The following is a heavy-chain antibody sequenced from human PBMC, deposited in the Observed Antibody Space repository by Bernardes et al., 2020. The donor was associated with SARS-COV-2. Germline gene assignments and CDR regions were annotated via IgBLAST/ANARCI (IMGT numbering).Heavy chain of an antibody. CDR1: GGSTKYSY. J-gene: IGHJ6*02. CDR2: IYSSGTT. CDR3: ARHGKSCTNGVCQTYYYYAMDV. D-gene: IGHD2-8*01. Sequence: SYTLTRTCTVSGGSTKYSYWSWIRQPPGQGLEWIGYIYSSGTTNYNPSLKSRGTMSIDTSKNQFSLILSSVTAADTAVYYCARHGKSCTNGVCQTYYYYAMDVWGQGTKVTVSS. V-gene: IGHV4-59*08.